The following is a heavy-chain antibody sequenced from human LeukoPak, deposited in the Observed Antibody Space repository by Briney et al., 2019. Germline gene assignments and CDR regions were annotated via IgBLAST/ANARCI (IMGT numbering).Heavy chain of an antibody. Sequence: GGSLRLSCAASGFTVSSNYMSWVRQAPGKGLEWVSVIYSGGSTYYADSVKGRFTISRDNSKNTLYLQMNSLRAEDTAVYHCARDRVASNGAFDIWGQGTMVTVSS. CDR3: ARDRVASNGAFDI. CDR2: IYSGGST. CDR1: GFTVSSNY. D-gene: IGHD2-8*01. J-gene: IGHJ3*02. V-gene: IGHV3-53*01.